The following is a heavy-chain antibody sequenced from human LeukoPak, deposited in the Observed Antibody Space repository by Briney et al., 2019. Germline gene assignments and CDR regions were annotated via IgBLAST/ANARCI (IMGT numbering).Heavy chain of an antibody. V-gene: IGHV4-39*01. Sequence: SETLSLTCTVSGGSISSSSYYWGWIRQPPGKGLEWIGSIYYSGSTYHNPSLKSRVTISVDTSKNQFSLKLSSVTAADTAVYYCARRGSGSYYPNWFDPWGQGTLVTVSS. CDR2: IYYSGST. J-gene: IGHJ5*02. D-gene: IGHD1-26*01. CDR1: GGSISSSSYY. CDR3: ARRGSGSYYPNWFDP.